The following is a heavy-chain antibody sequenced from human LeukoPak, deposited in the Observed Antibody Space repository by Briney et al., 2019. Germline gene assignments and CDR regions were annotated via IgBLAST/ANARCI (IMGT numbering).Heavy chain of an antibody. CDR2: MNPNSGNT. D-gene: IGHD2-15*01. V-gene: IGHV1-8*02. CDR1: GYTFTSYG. Sequence: EASVTVSCKASGYTFTSYGISWVRQAPGQGLEWMGWMNPNSGNTGYAQKFQGRVTMTRNTSISTAYMELSSLRSEDTAVYYCARERVGSSEPWGQGTLVTVSS. CDR3: ARERVGSSEP. J-gene: IGHJ5*02.